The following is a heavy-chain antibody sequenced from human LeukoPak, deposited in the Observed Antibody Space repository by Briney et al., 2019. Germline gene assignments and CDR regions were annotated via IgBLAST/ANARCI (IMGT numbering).Heavy chain of an antibody. CDR1: GDSIRSSYYY. D-gene: IGHD2-2*01. V-gene: IGHV4-39*07. CDR2: IYDSGST. Sequence: SETLSLTCTVSGDSIRSSYYYWGWIRQPPGKGLEWIGSIYDSGSTYYNPSLKSRVTISVDRSKNQFSLKLSSVTAADTAVYYCASLITSCYAGCYYGMDVWGQGTTVTVSS. CDR3: ASLITSCYAGCYYGMDV. J-gene: IGHJ6*02.